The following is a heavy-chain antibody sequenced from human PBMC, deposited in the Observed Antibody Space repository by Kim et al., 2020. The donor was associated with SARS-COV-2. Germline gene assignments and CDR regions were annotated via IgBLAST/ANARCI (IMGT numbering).Heavy chain of an antibody. J-gene: IGHJ4*02. Sequence: DSVKGRFTISRDNAKNSLYLQMNSLRAEDTAVYYCARVGGSGSYYVPPDYWGQGTLVTVSS. CDR3: ARVGGSGSYYVPPDY. D-gene: IGHD3-10*01. V-gene: IGHV3-11*01.